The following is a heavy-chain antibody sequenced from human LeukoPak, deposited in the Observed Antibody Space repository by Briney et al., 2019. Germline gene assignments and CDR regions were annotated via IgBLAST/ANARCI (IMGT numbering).Heavy chain of an antibody. J-gene: IGHJ3*02. CDR1: GYTFTSYD. V-gene: IGHV1-8*01. CDR2: MNPNSGNT. CDR3: ATVGFVRSNADAFDI. Sequence: ASVKVSCKASGYTFTSYDINWVRQATGQGLEWMGWMNPNSGNTGYAQKFQGRVTMTRNTSISTAYMELSSLRSEDTAVYYCATVGFVRSNADAFDIWGQGTMVTVSA. D-gene: IGHD2/OR15-2a*01.